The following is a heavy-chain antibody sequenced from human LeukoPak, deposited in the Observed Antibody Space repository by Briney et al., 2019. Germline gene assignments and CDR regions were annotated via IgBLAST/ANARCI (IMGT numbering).Heavy chain of an antibody. Sequence: ASVKVSCKASGYTFTGYYMHWVRQAPGQGLEWMGWINPNSGGTNYAQKFQGRVTMTRDTSISTAYMELSRLRSDDTAVYYCARGRRSVLMVYAKYNWFDPWGQGTLVTVSS. D-gene: IGHD2-8*01. CDR3: ARGRRSVLMVYAKYNWFDP. V-gene: IGHV1-2*02. CDR1: GYTFTGYY. CDR2: INPNSGGT. J-gene: IGHJ5*02.